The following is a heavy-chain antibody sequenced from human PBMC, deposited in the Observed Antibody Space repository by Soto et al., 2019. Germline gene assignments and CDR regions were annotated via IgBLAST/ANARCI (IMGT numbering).Heavy chain of an antibody. CDR3: AKDGPHDYGDYDYYYYGMDV. CDR1: GFTFDDYA. V-gene: IGHV3-9*01. CDR2: ISWNSGSI. Sequence: EVQLVESGGGLVQPGRSLRLSCAASGFTFDDYAMHWVRQAPGKGLEWVSGISWNSGSIGYADSVKGRFTISRDNAKNSLYLQRNSLGAEDTALYYCAKDGPHDYGDYDYYYYGMDVWGQGTTVTVSS. J-gene: IGHJ6*02. D-gene: IGHD4-17*01.